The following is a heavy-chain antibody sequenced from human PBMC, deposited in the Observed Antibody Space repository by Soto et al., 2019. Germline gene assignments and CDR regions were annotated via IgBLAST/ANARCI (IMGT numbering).Heavy chain of an antibody. Sequence: QLQLQESGPGLVKPSETLSLTCTVSGGSISSSSFFWAWIRQPPGKGLEWIGTMYYSGSTYYNPSRRSRVTLAVDTSKNQFSLKLSSVTAADAALFSCARQAGGLSGWYDYWGQGTPVTVSS. CDR3: ARQAGGLSGWYDY. CDR1: GGSISSSSFF. D-gene: IGHD1-26*01. V-gene: IGHV4-39*01. J-gene: IGHJ5*01. CDR2: MYYSGST.